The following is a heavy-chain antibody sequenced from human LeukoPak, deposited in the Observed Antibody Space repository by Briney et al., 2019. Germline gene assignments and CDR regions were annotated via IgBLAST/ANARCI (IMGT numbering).Heavy chain of an antibody. CDR3: ARGPLPDY. Sequence: GGSLRLSCAASGFTFSSYSMNWVRQAPGKGLEWVSSISSSSSSIYYADSVEGRFTISRDNAKNSLYLQMNSLRAEDTAVYYCARGPLPDYWGQGTLVTVSS. J-gene: IGHJ4*02. CDR1: GFTFSSYS. V-gene: IGHV3-21*01. CDR2: ISSSSSSI.